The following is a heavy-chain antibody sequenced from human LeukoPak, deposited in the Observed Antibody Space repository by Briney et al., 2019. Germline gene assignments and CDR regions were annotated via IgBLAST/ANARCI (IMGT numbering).Heavy chain of an antibody. V-gene: IGHV3-21*01. CDR3: ARSPSGIDFWSGLYYYYMDV. Sequence: PGGSLRLSCAASGFTFSSYSMNWVRQAPGKGLEWVSSISSSSSYIYYADSVKGRFTISRDNAKNSLYLQMNSLRAEDTAVYYCARSPSGIDFWSGLYYYYMDVRGKGTTVTVSS. D-gene: IGHD3-3*01. CDR1: GFTFSSYS. J-gene: IGHJ6*03. CDR2: ISSSSSYI.